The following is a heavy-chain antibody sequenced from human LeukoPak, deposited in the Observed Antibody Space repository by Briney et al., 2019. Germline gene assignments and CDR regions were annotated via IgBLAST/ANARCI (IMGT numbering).Heavy chain of an antibody. CDR2: ISAYNGNT. CDR1: GYTFTSYG. Sequence: GASVKVSCKASGYTFTSYGISWVRQAPGQGLEWMGWISAYNGNTNYAQKFQGRVTMTRDMSTTTVYMELSSLRSEDTAVYYCAIAAIKLWFGESPFDYWGQGTLVTVSS. CDR3: AIAAIKLWFGESPFDY. J-gene: IGHJ4*02. V-gene: IGHV1-18*01. D-gene: IGHD3-10*01.